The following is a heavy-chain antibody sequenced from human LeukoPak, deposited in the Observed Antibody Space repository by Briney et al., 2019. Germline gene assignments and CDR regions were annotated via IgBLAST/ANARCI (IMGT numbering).Heavy chain of an antibody. D-gene: IGHD3-22*01. V-gene: IGHV3-23*01. CDR1: GFTFRDYA. CDR2: ISGSGDSI. J-gene: IGHJ6*03. Sequence: PWGSLRLSCAASGFTFRDYALTWVRQAPGKGLEWVSAISGSGDSIYYADSVKGRFAISRDNSKNTLFLQMNSLRAEDTAVYYCAKGYNYDFGHNVGDSYYYMDVWGKGTTVTVSS. CDR3: AKGYNYDFGHNVGDSYYYMDV.